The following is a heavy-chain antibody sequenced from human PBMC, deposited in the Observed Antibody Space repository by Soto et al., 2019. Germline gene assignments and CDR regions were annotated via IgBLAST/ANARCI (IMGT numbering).Heavy chain of an antibody. V-gene: IGHV1-8*01. Sequence: QVHLVQSGSEVRKPGASVTVSCKSSGYTFTSYDINWVRQATGQVLEWMGWMNPNSGNTAYAQKFQGRVTMTRNTSISTAHMELSSLRSEDTAVYYYARERTRGFDPWGQGTLVTVSS. CDR3: ARERTRGFDP. J-gene: IGHJ5*02. CDR2: MNPNSGNT. CDR1: GYTFTSYD.